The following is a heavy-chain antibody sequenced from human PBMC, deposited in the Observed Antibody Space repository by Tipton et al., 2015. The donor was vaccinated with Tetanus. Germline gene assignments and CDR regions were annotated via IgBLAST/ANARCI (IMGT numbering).Heavy chain of an antibody. CDR1: GYTFTRYY. D-gene: IGHD1-14*01. CDR2: INPSGGST. V-gene: IGHV1-46*01. CDR3: ASTTEPGDYYGMDV. J-gene: IGHJ6*02. Sequence: QSGPEVKKPGASVKVSCKASGYTFTRYYMHWVRQAPGQGLEWMGIINPSGGSTTYAQKFQGRVTMTRDTSASTVYMELSSLRSEDTAVYYCASTTEPGDYYGMDVWGQGTTVTVSS.